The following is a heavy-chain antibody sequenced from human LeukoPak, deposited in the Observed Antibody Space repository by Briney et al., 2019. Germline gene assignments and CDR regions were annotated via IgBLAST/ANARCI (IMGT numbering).Heavy chain of an antibody. CDR2: ISWNSGSI. V-gene: IGHV3-9*01. CDR1: GFTFDDYA. J-gene: IGHJ3*02. Sequence: GGSLRLSCAASGFTFDDYAMHWVRQAPGKGLEWVSGISWNSGSIGYADSVKGRFTISRDNAENSLYLQMNSLRAEDTALYYCAKDLGPRSGYHFHMVAFDIWGQGTMVTVSS. CDR3: AKDLGPRSGYHFHMVAFDI. D-gene: IGHD3-22*01.